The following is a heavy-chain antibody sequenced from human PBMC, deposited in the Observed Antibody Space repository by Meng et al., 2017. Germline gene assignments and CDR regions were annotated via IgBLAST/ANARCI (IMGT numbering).Heavy chain of an antibody. CDR3: ARRVAVAGNTSRVRWFDP. Sequence: QGQLVQSGTEVKKPEASVKVSCKASGYTFTDYYLHWVRQAPGQGLEWMGWINPHSGGTYFAQNFQGRVTLTSDTSISTAYMELSRLRSYDTAMYYCARRVAVAGNTSRVRWFDPWGQGTLVTVSS. V-gene: IGHV1-2*02. D-gene: IGHD6-19*01. CDR2: INPHSGGT. J-gene: IGHJ5*02. CDR1: GYTFTDYY.